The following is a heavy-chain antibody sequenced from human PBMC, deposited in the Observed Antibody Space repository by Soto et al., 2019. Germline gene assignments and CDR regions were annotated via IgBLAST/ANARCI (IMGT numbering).Heavy chain of an antibody. CDR3: ARDTRQGLWLQVNYYYYGMDV. D-gene: IGHD5-18*01. V-gene: IGHV3-30-3*01. CDR2: ISYDGSNK. J-gene: IGHJ6*02. Sequence: PGGSLRLSCAASGFTFSSYAMHWVRQAPGKGLEWVAVISYDGSNKYYADSVKGRFTISRDNSKNTLYLQMNSLRAEDTAVYYCARDTRQGLWLQVNYYYYGMDVWGQGTTVTVSS. CDR1: GFTFSSYA.